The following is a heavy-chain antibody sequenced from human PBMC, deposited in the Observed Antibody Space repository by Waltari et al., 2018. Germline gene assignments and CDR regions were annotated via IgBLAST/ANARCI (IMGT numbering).Heavy chain of an antibody. V-gene: IGHV1-69*15. CDR2: IIPIFGTA. Sequence: QVQLVQSGAEVKKPGSSVKVSCKASGRTFSSYAISWFRQAPGQGLEWMGRIIPIFGTANYAQKFQGRVTITADESTSTAYMELSSLRSEDTAVYYCAREETSCCYSYYFDYWGQGTLVTVSS. J-gene: IGHJ4*02. CDR1: GRTFSSYA. D-gene: IGHD2-2*01. CDR3: AREETSCCYSYYFDY.